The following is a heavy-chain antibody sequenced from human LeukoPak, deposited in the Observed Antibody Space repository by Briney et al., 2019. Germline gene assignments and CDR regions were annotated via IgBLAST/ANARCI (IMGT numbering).Heavy chain of an antibody. CDR2: IWYDGSNK. D-gene: IGHD6-19*01. CDR1: GFTFSSYG. J-gene: IGHJ4*02. V-gene: IGHV3-33*01. CDR3: ARDFRGDSGPDS. Sequence: GGSLRLSCAASGFTFSSYGMHWVRQAPGKGLEWVAVIWYDGSNKYYADSVKGRFTISRDNSKNTLYLQMNSLRAEDTAVYYCARDFRGDSGPDSWGQGTLVTVSS.